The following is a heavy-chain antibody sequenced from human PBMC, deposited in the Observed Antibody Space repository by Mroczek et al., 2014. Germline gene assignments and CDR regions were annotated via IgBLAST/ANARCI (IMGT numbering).Heavy chain of an antibody. CDR1: GFTFSSYA. D-gene: IGHD3-10*01. V-gene: IGHV3-23*01. CDR2: ISGSGGST. Sequence: ESGGGLVQPGGSLRLSCAASGFTFSSYAMSWVRQAPGKGLEWVSAISGSGGSTYYADSVKGRFTISRDNSKNTLYLQMNSLRAEDTAVYYCATTDPITMVRGANQLYFDYWGQGTLVTVSS. CDR3: ATTDPITMVRGANQLYFDY. J-gene: IGHJ4*02.